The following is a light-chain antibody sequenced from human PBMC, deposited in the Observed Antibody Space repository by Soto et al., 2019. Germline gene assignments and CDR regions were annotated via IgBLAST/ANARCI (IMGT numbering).Light chain of an antibody. CDR1: QSVSSSY. J-gene: IGKJ1*01. CDR3: QQYSSSPLA. CDR2: DAS. Sequence: EIVLTQSPATLSVSPGERATLSCRASQSVSSSYLAWYQQKPGQAPRLLIYDASTRATGIPDRFSGSGSGTEFTLTISSLEPEDFAVYYCQQYSSSPLAFGQGTKVDI. V-gene: IGKV3-20*01.